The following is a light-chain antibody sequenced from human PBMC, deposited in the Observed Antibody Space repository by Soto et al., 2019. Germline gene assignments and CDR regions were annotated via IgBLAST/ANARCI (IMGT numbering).Light chain of an antibody. J-gene: IGLJ1*01. CDR1: NIGRKS. CDR2: DDS. CDR3: QVWERSSDH. Sequence: SYVATQPPSVSVAPGQTARITCGGDNIGRKSVHWYQQKPGQAPVLVVYDDSDRPSGIPERFSGTNSGNTATLTIRRVEAGDEADYYCQVWERSSDHFGTGTKLTVL. V-gene: IGLV3-21*02.